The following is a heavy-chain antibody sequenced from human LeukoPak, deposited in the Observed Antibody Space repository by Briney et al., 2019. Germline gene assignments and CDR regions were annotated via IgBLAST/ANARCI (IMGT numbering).Heavy chain of an antibody. CDR2: IYYSGST. J-gene: IGHJ4*02. D-gene: IGHD3-22*01. Sequence: SETLSLTCTVSGGSISSGGYYWSWIRQHPGKGLEWIGYIYYSGSTYYNPSLKSRVTISVDTSKNQFSLKLSFVTAADTAVYYCATDSYDSSGYYGEWGQGTLVTVSS. CDR3: ATDSYDSSGYYGE. V-gene: IGHV4-31*03. CDR1: GGSISSGGYY.